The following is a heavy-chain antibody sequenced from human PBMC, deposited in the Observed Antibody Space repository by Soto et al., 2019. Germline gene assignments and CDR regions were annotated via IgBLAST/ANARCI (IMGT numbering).Heavy chain of an antibody. D-gene: IGHD2-8*01. CDR1: GFTFSSYG. J-gene: IGHJ6*02. Sequence: GGSLRLSCAASGFTFSSYGMHWVRQAPGKGLEWVAVIWYDGSNKYYADSVKGRFTISRDNSKNTLYLQMNSLRAEDTAVYYCARDFTDCTNGVCYRADYYYYGMDVWGQGTTVTVSS. CDR2: IWYDGSNK. CDR3: ARDFTDCTNGVCYRADYYYYGMDV. V-gene: IGHV3-33*01.